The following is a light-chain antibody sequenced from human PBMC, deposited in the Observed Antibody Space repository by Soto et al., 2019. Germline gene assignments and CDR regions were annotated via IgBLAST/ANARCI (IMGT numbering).Light chain of an antibody. CDR2: AAS. CDR3: QQLNSYPFIT. Sequence: DIQLTQSPSFLSASVGDRVTITCRASQGINNYLAWYQQKPGKAPKLLIYAASTLQSGVPPRFSGSGSGTEFPLTVSSLQPEDFATYYCQQLNSYPFITVDQGTRLEIK. V-gene: IGKV1-9*01. J-gene: IGKJ5*01. CDR1: QGINNY.